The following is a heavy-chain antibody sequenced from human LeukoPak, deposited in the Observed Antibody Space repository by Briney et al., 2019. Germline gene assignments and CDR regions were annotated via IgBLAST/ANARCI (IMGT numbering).Heavy chain of an antibody. CDR2: ISYDGSNK. Sequence: PGGSLRLSCAASGFTLSDYGMHWVRQAPGKGLEWVAVISYDGSNKYYADSVKGRFTISRDNSENTLYLQMNSLRAEDTAVYYCASAFRSDCGGDCNDYWGQGTLVTVSS. D-gene: IGHD2-21*02. V-gene: IGHV3-30*03. CDR3: ASAFRSDCGGDCNDY. J-gene: IGHJ4*02. CDR1: GFTLSDYG.